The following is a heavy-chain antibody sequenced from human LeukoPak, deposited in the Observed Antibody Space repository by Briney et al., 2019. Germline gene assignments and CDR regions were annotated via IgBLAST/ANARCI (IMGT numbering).Heavy chain of an antibody. J-gene: IGHJ2*01. CDR2: IYTSGST. Sequence: PSETLSPTCTVSGGSFSSYDGSWVRQPAEEGLEATGRIYTSGSTNYNPSLKSRVTLSVDTSKNQLSLKLSSVTAADTAVYYCARDSSASSPWYFDLWGRGALVTVSS. V-gene: IGHV4-4*07. CDR3: ARDSSASSPWYFDL. D-gene: IGHD6-19*01. CDR1: GGSFSSYD.